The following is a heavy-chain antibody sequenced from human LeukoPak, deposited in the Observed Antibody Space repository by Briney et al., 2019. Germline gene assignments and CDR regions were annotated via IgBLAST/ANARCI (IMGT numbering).Heavy chain of an antibody. CDR3: ASAIQLWSENYFDY. CDR2: IHNKGTT. J-gene: IGHJ4*02. V-gene: IGHV4-4*07. D-gene: IGHD5-18*01. Sequence: SETLSLTCTVSTDSMYGYYWAWIRQPAGKGLEWIGRIHNKGTTNYNPSLKSRVTMSLDMSKNVFSLNLRSVTAADTAVYYCASAIQLWSENYFDYWGQGTLVTVSS. CDR1: TDSMYGYY.